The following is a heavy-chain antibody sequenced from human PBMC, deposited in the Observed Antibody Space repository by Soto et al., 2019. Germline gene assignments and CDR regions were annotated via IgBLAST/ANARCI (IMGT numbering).Heavy chain of an antibody. V-gene: IGHV4-30-2*01. Sequence: PSETLSLTCAVSGGSISSGGYSWSWIRQPPGKGLEWIGYIYHSGGTYYNPSLKSRVTISVDTSKNQFSLKLSSVTAADTAVYYCARVYKTGTTYYYYYYMDVWGKGTTVTVSS. CDR3: ARVYKTGTTYYYYYYMDV. CDR2: IYHSGGT. D-gene: IGHD1-7*01. J-gene: IGHJ6*03. CDR1: GGSISSGGYS.